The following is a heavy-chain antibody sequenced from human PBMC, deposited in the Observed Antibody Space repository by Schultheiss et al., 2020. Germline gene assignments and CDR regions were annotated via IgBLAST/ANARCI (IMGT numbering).Heavy chain of an antibody. CDR2: IKQDGSED. V-gene: IGHV3-7*03. Sequence: GGSLRLSCAASGFTFSSYWMHWVRQAPGKGLVWVANIKQDGSEDYYVDSVKGRFTISRDNAKNSLYLQMNSLRAEDTAVYYCARPTSTYYYYGMDVWGQGTTVTVSS. CDR3: ARPTSTYYYYGMDV. CDR1: GFTFSSYW. D-gene: IGHD5/OR15-5a*01. J-gene: IGHJ6*02.